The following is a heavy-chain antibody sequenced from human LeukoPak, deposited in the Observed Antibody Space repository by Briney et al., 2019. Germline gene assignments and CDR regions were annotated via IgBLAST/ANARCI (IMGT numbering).Heavy chain of an antibody. CDR1: GFTVRSTY. Sequence: GGSLRLSCAASGFTVRSTYMSWVRQAPGKGLEWVSIIYAGGSAYYADSVKGRFTISRDNSKNTLYLQMNSLRVEDTAVYYCATGRRLRLFDYWGQGTLVTVSS. D-gene: IGHD5-24*01. J-gene: IGHJ4*02. CDR2: IYAGGSA. V-gene: IGHV3-66*01. CDR3: ATGRRLRLFDY.